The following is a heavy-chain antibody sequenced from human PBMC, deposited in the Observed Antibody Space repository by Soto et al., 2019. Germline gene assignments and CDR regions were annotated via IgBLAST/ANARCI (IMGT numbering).Heavy chain of an antibody. V-gene: IGHV3-23*01. J-gene: IGHJ3*02. CDR3: AKELVGYCSGGSCYSEAFDI. CDR2: ISGSGGST. Sequence: EVQLLESGGGLVQPEGSLRLSCAASGFTFSSYAMSWFRQAPGKGLEWVSAISGSGGSTYYADSVKGRFTISRDNSKNTLYLQMNSLRAEDTAVYYCAKELVGYCSGGSCYSEAFDIWGQGTMVTVSS. CDR1: GFTFSSYA. D-gene: IGHD2-15*01.